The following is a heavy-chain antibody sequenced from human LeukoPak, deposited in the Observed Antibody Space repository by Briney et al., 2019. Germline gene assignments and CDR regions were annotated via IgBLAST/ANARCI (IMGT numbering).Heavy chain of an antibody. CDR2: ISAYNGNT. Sequence: ASVKVSCKASGYTFTSYGISWVRQAPGQGLEWMGWISAYNGNTNYAQKLQGRVTMTTDTSTSTAYMELRSLRSDDTAVYYCARDLVYYDSSGYRLGFDYWGQGTLVTVSS. J-gene: IGHJ4*02. CDR1: GYTFTSYG. CDR3: ARDLVYYDSSGYRLGFDY. D-gene: IGHD3-22*01. V-gene: IGHV1-18*01.